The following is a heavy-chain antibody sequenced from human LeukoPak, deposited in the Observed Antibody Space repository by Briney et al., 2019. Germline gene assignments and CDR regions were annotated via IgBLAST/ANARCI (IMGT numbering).Heavy chain of an antibody. D-gene: IGHD6-13*01. J-gene: IGHJ6*02. V-gene: IGHV3-23*01. CDR3: AKAASSSWPSYYYGMDV. CDR1: GFTFSSYW. CDR2: ITGSGGNT. Sequence: GGSLRLSCAASGFTFSSYWMNWARQAPGKGLEWVSVITGSGGNTYYADSVKGRFTISKDNSKNTVYLQMSSLRVDVTAVYYCAKAASSSWPSYYYGMDVWGQGTTVTVSS.